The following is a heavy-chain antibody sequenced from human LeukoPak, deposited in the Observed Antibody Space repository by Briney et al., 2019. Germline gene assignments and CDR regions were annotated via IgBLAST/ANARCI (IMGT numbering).Heavy chain of an antibody. V-gene: IGHV4-39*01. J-gene: IGHJ2*01. Sequence: SETLSLTCTVSVGSISSSSYYWGWIRQPPGKGLEWIGSIYYSGSTYYNPSLKSRVTISVDTSKNQFSLKLSSVTAADTAVYYCASLRGYSGYDDGVYWYFDLWGRGTLVTVSS. CDR3: ASLRGYSGYDDGVYWYFDL. CDR2: IYYSGST. D-gene: IGHD5-12*01. CDR1: VGSISSSSYY.